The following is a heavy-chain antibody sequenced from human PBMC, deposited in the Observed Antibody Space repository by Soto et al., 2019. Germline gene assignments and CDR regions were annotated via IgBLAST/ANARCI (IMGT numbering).Heavy chain of an antibody. Sequence: SETLSLTFTVSGASISGFYWSWIRKSAGKGLEWMGRIYATGTTDYNPSLKSRVRMSVDTSKKQFSLKLRSVTAADTAVYYCVRDGTKTLRDWFDPWGQGISVTVSS. D-gene: IGHD1-1*01. V-gene: IGHV4-4*07. CDR3: VRDGTKTLRDWFDP. CDR1: GASISGFY. J-gene: IGHJ5*02. CDR2: IYATGTT.